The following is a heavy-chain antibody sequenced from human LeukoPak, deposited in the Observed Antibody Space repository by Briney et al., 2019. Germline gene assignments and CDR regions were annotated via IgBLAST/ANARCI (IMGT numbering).Heavy chain of an antibody. V-gene: IGHV4-38-2*01. CDR1: GYSISSGYY. D-gene: IGHD2-2*01. J-gene: IGHJ4*02. Sequence: PSETLSLTCAVSGYSISSGYYWGWIRQPPGKGLEWIGSIYHSGSTYYNPSLKSRVTISVDTSKNQFSLKLSSVTAADTAVYHCARHVRYCSSTSCWYFDYWGQGTLVTVSS. CDR3: ARHVRYCSSTSCWYFDY. CDR2: IYHSGST.